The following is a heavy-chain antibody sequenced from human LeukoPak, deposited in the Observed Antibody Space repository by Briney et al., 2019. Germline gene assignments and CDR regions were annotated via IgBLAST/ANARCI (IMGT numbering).Heavy chain of an antibody. J-gene: IGHJ3*02. CDR3: ARECMDTAMVDAFDI. V-gene: IGHV3-23*01. CDR1: GFPFSDYA. Sequence: GGSLRLSCAASGFPFSDYAMTWVRQTPGKGLEWVSVISGGGDSVDYADSVKGRFTISRDNAKNSLYLQVNSLRAEDTAVYYCARECMDTAMVDAFDIWGQGTMVTVSS. CDR2: ISGGGDSV. D-gene: IGHD5-18*01.